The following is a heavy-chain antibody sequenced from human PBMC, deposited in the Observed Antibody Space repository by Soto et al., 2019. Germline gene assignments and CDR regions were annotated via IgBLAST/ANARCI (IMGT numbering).Heavy chain of an antibody. Sequence: GGSLRLSCAASGFTFSSYAMHWVRQAPGKGLEWVAVISYDGSNKYYADSVKGRFTISRDNSKNTLYLQMNSLRAEDTAVYYCARANRDPIAAARWAWSRTSYNWFDPWGQGTLVTVSS. CDR1: GFTFSSYA. CDR2: ISYDGSNK. CDR3: ARANRDPIAAARWAWSRTSYNWFDP. V-gene: IGHV3-30-3*01. J-gene: IGHJ5*02. D-gene: IGHD6-13*01.